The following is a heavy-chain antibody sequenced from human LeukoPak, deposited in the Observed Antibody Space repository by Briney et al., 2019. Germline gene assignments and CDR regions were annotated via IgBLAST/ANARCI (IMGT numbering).Heavy chain of an antibody. D-gene: IGHD3-22*01. CDR2: IYYSGST. V-gene: IGHV4-31*03. Sequence: PSETLSLTCTVSGGSISSGGYYWSWIRQHPGKGLEWIGYIYYSGSTYYNPSLKSRVTISVDTSKNQFSLKLSSVTAADTAVYYCARGYDSSGYYYGPSLFDYWGQGTLVTVSS. J-gene: IGHJ4*02. CDR1: GGSISSGGYY. CDR3: ARGYDSSGYYYGPSLFDY.